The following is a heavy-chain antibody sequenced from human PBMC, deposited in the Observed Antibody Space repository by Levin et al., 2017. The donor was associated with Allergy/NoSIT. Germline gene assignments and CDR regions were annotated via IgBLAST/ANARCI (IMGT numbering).Heavy chain of an antibody. CDR1: GGSFSGYY. Sequence: SETLSLTCAVYGGSFSGYYWSWIRQPPGKGLEWIGEINHSGSTNYNPSLKSRVTISVDTSKNQFSLKLSSVTAADTAVYYCAREQWLPTHDAFDIWGQGTMVTVSS. V-gene: IGHV4-34*01. CDR3: AREQWLPTHDAFDI. J-gene: IGHJ3*02. D-gene: IGHD6-19*01. CDR2: INHSGST.